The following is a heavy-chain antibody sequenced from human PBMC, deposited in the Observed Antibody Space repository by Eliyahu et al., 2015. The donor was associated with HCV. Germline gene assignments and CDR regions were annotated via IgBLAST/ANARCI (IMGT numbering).Heavy chain of an antibody. D-gene: IGHD3-10*01. CDR2: IKQDGSEK. Sequence: EVQLVESGGGLVQPGGSLRLSCAXSGFTFXSXWRSWVRQAPGKGLGWVANIKQDGSEKYYVDSVKGRFTISRDNAKNSLNLQMNSLRDEDTAVYYCARGTMVRGFLYYYYGMDVWGQGTTVTVSS. CDR1: GFTFXSXW. CDR3: ARGTMVRGFLYYYYGMDV. J-gene: IGHJ6*02. V-gene: IGHV3-7*01.